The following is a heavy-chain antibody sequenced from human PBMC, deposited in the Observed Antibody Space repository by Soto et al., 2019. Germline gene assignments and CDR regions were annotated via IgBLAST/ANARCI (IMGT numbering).Heavy chain of an antibody. Sequence: ASVKVSCKASGGTFSSYAISWVRQAPGQGLEWTGGIIPIFGTANYAQKFQGRVTITADKSTSTAYMELSSLRSEDTAVYYCARVTVVPAAVNWFDPWGQGTLVTVSS. J-gene: IGHJ5*02. CDR3: ARVTVVPAAVNWFDP. D-gene: IGHD2-2*01. CDR1: GGTFSSYA. V-gene: IGHV1-69*06. CDR2: IIPIFGTA.